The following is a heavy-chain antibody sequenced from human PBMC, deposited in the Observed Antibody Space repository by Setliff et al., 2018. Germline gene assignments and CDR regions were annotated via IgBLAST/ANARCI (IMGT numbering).Heavy chain of an antibody. Sequence: GGSLRLSCAASGFTLSSYWMHWVRQAPGKGLVWVSRINSDGSSTSYADSVKGRFTISRDNAKNTLYLQMNSLRAEDTAVYYCARGPWKDSAYYSYYYMDVWGKGTTVTVSS. V-gene: IGHV3-74*01. D-gene: IGHD1-1*01. CDR3: ARGPWKDSAYYSYYYMDV. CDR1: GFTLSSYW. J-gene: IGHJ6*03. CDR2: INSDGSST.